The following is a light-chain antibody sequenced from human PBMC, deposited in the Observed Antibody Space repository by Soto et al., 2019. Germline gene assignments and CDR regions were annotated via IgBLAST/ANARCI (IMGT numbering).Light chain of an antibody. CDR3: QQYGTSSRT. CDR2: LAS. J-gene: IGKJ1*01. V-gene: IGKV1-5*03. Sequence: DIQMTQSPSTLSAFVGDRVTITCRASQTISNSLAWYQQKPGKAPKLLIYLASALQSGVPARFSGSGSATEFTLSISSLQPDDFATYYCQQYGTSSRTFGQGTKVEIK. CDR1: QTISNS.